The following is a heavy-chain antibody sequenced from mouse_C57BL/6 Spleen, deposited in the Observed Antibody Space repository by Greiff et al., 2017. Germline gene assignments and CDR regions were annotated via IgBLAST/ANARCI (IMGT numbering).Heavy chain of an antibody. CDR3: ARGELRYPYYAMDY. CDR1: GYSITSGYY. V-gene: IGHV3-6*01. D-gene: IGHD1-1*01. Sequence: EVKLQESGPGLVKPSQSLSLTCSVTGYSITSGYYWNWIRQFPGNKLEWMGYISYDGSNNYNPSLKNRISITRDTSKNQFFLKLNSVTTEDTATYYCARGELRYPYYAMDYWGQEPQSPSPQ. J-gene: IGHJ4*01. CDR2: ISYDGSN.